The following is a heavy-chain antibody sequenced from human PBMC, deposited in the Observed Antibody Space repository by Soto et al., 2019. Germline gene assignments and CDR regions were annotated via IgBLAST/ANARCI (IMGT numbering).Heavy chain of an antibody. V-gene: IGHV3-30*18. D-gene: IGHD6-6*01. CDR2: MSYDGRNQ. CDR3: AKGGWYTSSSRSDC. J-gene: IGHJ4*02. Sequence: QVQLVESGGGVVQPGTSLRLSCSASGFTLSGFDMHWVRQAPGKGLEWVAVMSYDGRNQYYADSVKGRFTASRDSSKSTLYLQMNSLRTEDAAVYYCAKGGWYTSSSRSDCWGQGTLVTVSS. CDR1: GFTLSGFD.